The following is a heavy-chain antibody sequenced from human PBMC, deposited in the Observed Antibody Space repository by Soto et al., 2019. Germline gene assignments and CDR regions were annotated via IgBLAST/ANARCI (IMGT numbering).Heavy chain of an antibody. CDR2: ISGSGGST. Sequence: GGSLRLSCAASGFTFSSYAMSWVRQAPGKGLEWVSAISGSGGSTYYADSVKGRFTISRDNSKNTLYLQMNSLRAEDTAVYYCAKGISVLFPSGGFSDLAPYWGQGTLVTVSS. CDR3: AKGISVLFPSGGFSDLAPY. CDR1: GFTFSSYA. D-gene: IGHD2-15*01. J-gene: IGHJ4*02. V-gene: IGHV3-23*01.